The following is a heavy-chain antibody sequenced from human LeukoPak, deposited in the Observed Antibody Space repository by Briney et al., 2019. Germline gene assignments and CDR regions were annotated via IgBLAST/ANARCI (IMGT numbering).Heavy chain of an antibody. V-gene: IGHV3-49*04. D-gene: IGHD5-24*01. J-gene: IGHJ4*02. CDR1: GFTFGDYA. CDR3: TRDLSPSERWLQLTFGQLDY. CDR2: IRSKAYGGTT. Sequence: GGSLRLSCTASGFTFGDYAMSWVRQAPGKGLEWVGFIRSKAYGGTTEYAASVKGRFTISRDDYKSIAYLQMNSLKTEDTAVYYCTRDLSPSERWLQLTFGQLDYWGQGTLVTVSS.